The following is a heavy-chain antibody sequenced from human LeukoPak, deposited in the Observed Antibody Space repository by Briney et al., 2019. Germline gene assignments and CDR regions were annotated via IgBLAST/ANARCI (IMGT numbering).Heavy chain of an antibody. J-gene: IGHJ3*02. V-gene: IGHV4-59*08. Sequence: SETLSLTYTVSGGSISSYYWSWIRRPPGKGLEWIGYIYYSGITKYNPSLQSRVTISVDTSKNQFSLNLRSVTAADTAVYYCARRAPVVNYAVDIWGQGTMVTVSS. CDR3: ARRAPVVNYAVDI. D-gene: IGHD4-23*01. CDR2: IYYSGIT. CDR1: GGSISSYY.